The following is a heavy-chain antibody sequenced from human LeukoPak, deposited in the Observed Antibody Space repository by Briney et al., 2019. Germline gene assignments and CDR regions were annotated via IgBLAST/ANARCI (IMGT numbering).Heavy chain of an antibody. CDR1: GFTFSSYA. CDR2: ISTTDKTI. D-gene: IGHD3-10*01. V-gene: IGHV3-48*01. Sequence: GGSLRLSCAASGFTFSSYAFNWARQAPGKGLEWVSYISTTDKTIYYADSVQGRFTISRDNAKNSLYLQMNSLSTEDTALYYCARRTMIQGVYSLDYWGQGTLVTVSS. CDR3: ARRTMIQGVYSLDY. J-gene: IGHJ4*02.